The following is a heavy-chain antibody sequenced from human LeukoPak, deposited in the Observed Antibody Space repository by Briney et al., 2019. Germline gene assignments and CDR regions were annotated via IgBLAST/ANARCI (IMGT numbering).Heavy chain of an antibody. CDR1: GFTFDDYG. CDR2: INWNGGST. Sequence: GGSLRLSCAASGFTFDDYGMSWVRQAPGKGLEWVSGINWNGGSTGYADSVKGRFTISRDNAKNTLYLQMNSLRAEDTAVYYCARGYYYASGSYYTPFDYWGQGTLVTVSS. D-gene: IGHD3-10*01. V-gene: IGHV3-20*04. J-gene: IGHJ4*02. CDR3: ARGYYYASGSYYTPFDY.